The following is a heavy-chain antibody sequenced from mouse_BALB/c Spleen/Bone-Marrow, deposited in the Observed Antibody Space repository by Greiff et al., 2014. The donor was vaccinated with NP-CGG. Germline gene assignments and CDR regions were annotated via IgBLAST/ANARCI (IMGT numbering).Heavy chain of an antibody. Sequence: VQLQQSGAELVKPGASVKLSCKASGYTFTSYYIYWVKQRPGQGLEWIGEINPSNGGTNFNEKFKSKATLTVDKSSSTAYMQLSSLTSEDSAVYYCTRGGAYYRYTSFAYWGQGTLVTVSA. CDR1: GYTFTSYY. D-gene: IGHD2-14*01. CDR3: TRGGAYYRYTSFAY. CDR2: INPSNGGT. J-gene: IGHJ3*01. V-gene: IGHV1S81*02.